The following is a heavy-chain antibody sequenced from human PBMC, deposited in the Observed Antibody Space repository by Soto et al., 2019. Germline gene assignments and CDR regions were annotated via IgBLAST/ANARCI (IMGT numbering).Heavy chain of an antibody. CDR3: AREGGGYCSGXSCQVDY. J-gene: IGHJ4*02. CDR1: GGSISSYY. CDR2: IYYRGST. D-gene: IGHD2-15*01. V-gene: IGHV4-59*01. Sequence: SETLSLTCTVSGGSISSYYWSWIRQPPGKGLEWIGYIYYRGSTNYNPSLKSRVTISVDTSKNQFSLKLSSVTAADTAVYYCAREGGGYCSGXSCQVDYWGQGTLVTVSS.